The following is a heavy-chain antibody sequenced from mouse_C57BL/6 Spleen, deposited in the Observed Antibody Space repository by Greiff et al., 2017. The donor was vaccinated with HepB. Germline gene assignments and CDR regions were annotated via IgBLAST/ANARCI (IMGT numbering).Heavy chain of an antibody. CDR2: INYDGSST. Sequence: EVKLMESEGGLVQPGSSMKLSCTASGFTFSDYYMAWVRQVPEKGLEWVANINYDGSSTYYLDSLKSRFIISRDNAKNILYLQMSSLKSEDTATYYCARGGTTDAMDYWGQGTSVTVSS. J-gene: IGHJ4*01. D-gene: IGHD1-1*01. CDR1: GFTFSDYY. V-gene: IGHV5-16*01. CDR3: ARGGTTDAMDY.